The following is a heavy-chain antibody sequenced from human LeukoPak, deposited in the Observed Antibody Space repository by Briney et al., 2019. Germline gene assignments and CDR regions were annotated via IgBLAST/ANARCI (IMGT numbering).Heavy chain of an antibody. CDR2: IIPVFGTA. CDR1: GGTFSSYA. V-gene: IGHV1-69*13. D-gene: IGHD2-2*01. J-gene: IGHJ6*02. CDR3: ARPTTSPLPHTAAYYYYYGMDV. Sequence: SVKVSCKASGGTFSSYAISWVRQAPGQGLEWMGGIIPVFGTANYAQKFQGRVTITADESTSTAYMELSSLRSEDTAVYYCARPTTSPLPHTAAYYYYYGMDVWGQGTTVTVSS.